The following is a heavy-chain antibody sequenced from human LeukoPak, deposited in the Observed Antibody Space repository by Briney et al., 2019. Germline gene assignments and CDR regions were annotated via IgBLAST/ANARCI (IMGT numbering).Heavy chain of an antibody. V-gene: IGHV4-59*01. Sequence: SETLSLTCTVSGGSISSDYCSCVRHPPRKGLEWIGYVSYSGSTDYNPSLKSRVIISIDTSKNQFSLRLSSVTAADTAVYYCARENDRYGRIAYWGQGTQVTVSS. J-gene: IGHJ4*02. CDR3: ARENDRYGRIAY. CDR2: VSYSGST. CDR1: GGSISSDY. D-gene: IGHD5-18*01.